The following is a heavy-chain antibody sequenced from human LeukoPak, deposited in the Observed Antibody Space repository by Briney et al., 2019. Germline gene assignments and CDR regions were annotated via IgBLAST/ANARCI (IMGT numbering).Heavy chain of an antibody. J-gene: IGHJ4*02. CDR3: ARDVKFYYDSSGYYRGFDY. Sequence: ASVKVSCKASGYTFTSYGISWVRQAPGQGLEWMGWISAYNGNTNYAQKLQGRVTMTTDTSTSTAYMELRSLRSDDTAVYYCARDVKFYYDSSGYYRGFDYWGQGTLVTVSS. V-gene: IGHV1-18*01. CDR1: GYTFTSYG. D-gene: IGHD3-22*01. CDR2: ISAYNGNT.